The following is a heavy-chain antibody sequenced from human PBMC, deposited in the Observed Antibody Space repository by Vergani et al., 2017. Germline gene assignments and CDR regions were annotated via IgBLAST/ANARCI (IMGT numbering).Heavy chain of an antibody. CDR1: GYSFTSYW. J-gene: IGHJ6*02. D-gene: IGHD4-17*01. CDR2: IYPGDSDT. CDR3: ARQDGDYDDYYYVMDV. Sequence: EVQLVQSGAEVKKPGESLKISCKGSGYSFTSYWIGWVRQMPGKGLEWMGIIYPGDSDTRYSPSFQGQVTISADKSSSTAYLQWSSLKASDTAMYYCARQDGDYDDYYYVMDVWGQETTVTVSS. V-gene: IGHV5-51*01.